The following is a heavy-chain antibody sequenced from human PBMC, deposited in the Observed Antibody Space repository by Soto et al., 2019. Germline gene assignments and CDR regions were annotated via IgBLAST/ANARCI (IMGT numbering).Heavy chain of an antibody. D-gene: IGHD3-10*01. CDR2: ISSGSSYI. CDR3: ARSSGGSGKLWNYYGMDV. CDR1: GFTFNSYS. V-gene: IGHV3-21*06. J-gene: IGHJ6*02. Sequence: PGGSLRLSCAASGFTFNSYSMNWVRQAPGKGLEWVSSISSGSSYICYADSVKGRFTISRDNAKNSLYLQMNSLRAEDTAVYYCARSSGGSGKLWNYYGMDVWGQGTTVTVSS.